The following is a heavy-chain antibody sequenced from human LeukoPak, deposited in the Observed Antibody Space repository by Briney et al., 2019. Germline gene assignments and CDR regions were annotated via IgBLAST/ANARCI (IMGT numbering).Heavy chain of an antibody. CDR2: IGSNGGNI. V-gene: IGHV3-11*04. D-gene: IGHD3-10*01. Sequence: GGSLRLSCTTSGFTFSDYYMSWIRQAPGKGLGWISYIGSNGGNIFYADSVKGRFTISRDNAKNSLYLQMDSLTAEDTAMYYCARIYYYASGSGEYWGQGTLVAVSA. CDR3: ARIYYYASGSGEY. CDR1: GFTFSDYY. J-gene: IGHJ4*02.